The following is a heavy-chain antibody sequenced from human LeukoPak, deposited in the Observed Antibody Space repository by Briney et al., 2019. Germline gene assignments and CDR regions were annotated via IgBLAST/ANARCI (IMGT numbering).Heavy chain of an antibody. J-gene: IGHJ4*02. V-gene: IGHV3-23*01. D-gene: IGHD1-1*01. Sequence: PGGSLRLSCAASGFTFKNYAMSWVRQAPGKGLEWVSAIGDTNGDTKYADSVKGRFTISRDNPRNTLYLHLNSLRVEDTAIYYCGRDWKLDYWGQGTLVTVSS. CDR3: GRDWKLDY. CDR1: GFTFKNYA. CDR2: IGDTNGDT.